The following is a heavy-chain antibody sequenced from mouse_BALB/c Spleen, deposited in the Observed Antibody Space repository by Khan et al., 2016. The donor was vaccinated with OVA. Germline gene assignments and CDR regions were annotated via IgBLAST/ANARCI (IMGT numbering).Heavy chain of an antibody. CDR1: GFTFTTYW. Sequence: QVQLKQSGAELAKPGASVKMSCKASGFTFTTYWMHWVKQWPGQGLEWIGYIIPTSGYTDYNQKFKDKATLTADKSSITAYMQQRSLTSDDAAAYYCGRGRISNWGQGTTLTVSS. V-gene: IGHV1-7*01. J-gene: IGHJ2*01. CDR2: IIPTSGYT. CDR3: GRGRISN. D-gene: IGHD1-1*01.